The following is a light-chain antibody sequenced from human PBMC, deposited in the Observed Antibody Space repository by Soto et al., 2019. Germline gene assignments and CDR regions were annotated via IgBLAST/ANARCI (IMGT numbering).Light chain of an antibody. CDR3: QQYLSLPVT. Sequence: ENVLTQSPGTLSLAPGERATLSFRASQSVSGSYLAWYQQKPGQAPRLLIYGASSRATGIPDRFSGSGSGTDFTLTISRVEPEDFAVYYCQQYLSLPVTFGQGTRLEI. J-gene: IGKJ5*01. CDR1: QSVSGSY. V-gene: IGKV3-20*01. CDR2: GAS.